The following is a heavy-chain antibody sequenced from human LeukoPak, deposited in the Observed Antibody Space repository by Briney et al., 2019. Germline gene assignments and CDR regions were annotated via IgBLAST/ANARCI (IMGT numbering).Heavy chain of an antibody. CDR3: AREDYGSGIGGSDWFDP. Sequence: GASVKVSCKASGYTFTSYGISWVRQAPGQGLEWMGWISAYNGNTNYAQKLQGRVTMTTDTSTSTAYMELRSLRSDDTAVYYCAREDYGSGIGGSDWFDPWGQGTLVTVSS. CDR1: GYTFTSYG. D-gene: IGHD3-10*01. V-gene: IGHV1-18*01. J-gene: IGHJ5*02. CDR2: ISAYNGNT.